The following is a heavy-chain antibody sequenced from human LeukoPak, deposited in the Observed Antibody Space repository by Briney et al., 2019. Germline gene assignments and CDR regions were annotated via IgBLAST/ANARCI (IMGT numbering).Heavy chain of an antibody. V-gene: IGHV3-53*01. J-gene: IGHJ4*02. D-gene: IGHD3-3*01. CDR2: IFRDGSR. CDR3: ARDFYDFWGGYWV. Sequence: GGSLRLSCAVSGFTVSPNYMSWVRQAPGKGLQWVSTIFRDGSRYYEDSVRGRFSISRDDSKNILSLQMTNLRAEDTAVYYCARDFYDFWGGYWVWGQGTLVTVSS. CDR1: GFTVSPNY.